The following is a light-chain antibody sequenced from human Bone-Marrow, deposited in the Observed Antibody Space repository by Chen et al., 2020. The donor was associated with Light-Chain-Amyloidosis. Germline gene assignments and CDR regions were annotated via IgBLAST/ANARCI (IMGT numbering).Light chain of an antibody. CDR3: QQYNSYSFSLT. J-gene: IGKJ1*01. Sequence: IQMTQSPSALSASVGDKITITCRASETITNWVAWYQQKPGKAPKLLIYDASTLHSGVPSRFSASGSGTEFTLTITSLQPDDFATYYCQQYNSYSFSLTFGQGTKVEIK. CDR2: DAS. CDR1: ETITNW. V-gene: IGKV1-5*01.